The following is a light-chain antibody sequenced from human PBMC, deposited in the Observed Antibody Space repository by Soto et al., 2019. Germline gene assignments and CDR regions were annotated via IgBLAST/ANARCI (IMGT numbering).Light chain of an antibody. J-gene: IGLJ1*01. V-gene: IGLV1-51*01. CDR2: DDN. CDR3: GSWDSSLSAYV. CDR1: SSNIGGNS. Sequence: QSVLTQPRSVSGSPGQSVTISCSGSSSNIGGNSVSWYQQLPGTAPKLLIYDDNKRPSGIPGRFSGSKSGTSATLGITGFQTGDEADYYCGSWDSSLSAYVFGTGTKVTVL.